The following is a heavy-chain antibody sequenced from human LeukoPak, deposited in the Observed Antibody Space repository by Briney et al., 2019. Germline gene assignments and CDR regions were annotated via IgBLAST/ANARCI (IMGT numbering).Heavy chain of an antibody. CDR1: AFTLSSRE. CDR3: ARAGPPAFDP. Sequence: GGSLRLSCEGSAFTLSSREMNWVRQAPGKGLEWVAYISDSGNTIFYADSVKGRFTISRDNAKNSLYLQMNSLGAEDTAVYYCARAGPPAFDPWGQGTLVTVSS. J-gene: IGHJ5*02. CDR2: ISDSGNTI. V-gene: IGHV3-48*03.